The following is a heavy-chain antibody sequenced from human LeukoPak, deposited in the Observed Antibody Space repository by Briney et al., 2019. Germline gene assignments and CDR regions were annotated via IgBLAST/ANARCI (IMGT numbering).Heavy chain of an antibody. J-gene: IGHJ6*03. CDR1: GFTFDDYG. CDR2: INWNGGST. CDR3: ARIKAEENEEWPLSDNYYYYMDV. V-gene: IGHV3-20*01. Sequence: GGSLRLSCAASGFTFDDYGMSWVRQAPGKGLEWVSGINWNGGSTGYADSVKGRFTISRDNAKNSLYLQMNSLRAEDTAVYHCARIKAEENEEWPLSDNYYYYMDVWGKATTVTVSS. D-gene: IGHD3-3*01.